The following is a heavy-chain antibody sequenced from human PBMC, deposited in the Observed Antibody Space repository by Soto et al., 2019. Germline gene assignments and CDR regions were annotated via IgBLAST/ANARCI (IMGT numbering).Heavy chain of an antibody. CDR1: GYTFTSYG. V-gene: IGHV1-18*01. Sequence: QVQLVQSGAEVKKPGASVKVSCKASGYTFTSYGISWVRQAPGQGLEWMGWISAYNGNTNYAQKLQGRVTMTTDTSTSTAYMELRSLRSDDTAVYYCARDLGSLRYFDWLSLPDFDYWGQGTLVTVSS. CDR2: ISAYNGNT. D-gene: IGHD3-9*01. J-gene: IGHJ4*02. CDR3: ARDLGSLRYFDWLSLPDFDY.